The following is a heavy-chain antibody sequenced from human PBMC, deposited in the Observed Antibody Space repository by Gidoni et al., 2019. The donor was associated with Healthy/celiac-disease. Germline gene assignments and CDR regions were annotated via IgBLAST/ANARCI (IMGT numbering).Heavy chain of an antibody. J-gene: IGHJ1*01. CDR1: GGSFSSYA. D-gene: IGHD3-22*01. CDR2: IIPIFGTA. V-gene: IGHV1-69*01. CDR3: ARDRGWSLYYYDSSGYNEYFQH. Sequence: QVQLVQSGAEVTKPGSSVKVSCKASGGSFSSYAISWVRQAPGQGLEWMGGIIPIFGTANYAQKFQGRVTITADESTSTAYMELSSLRSEDTAVYYCARDRGWSLYYYDSSGYNEYFQHWGQGTLVTVSS.